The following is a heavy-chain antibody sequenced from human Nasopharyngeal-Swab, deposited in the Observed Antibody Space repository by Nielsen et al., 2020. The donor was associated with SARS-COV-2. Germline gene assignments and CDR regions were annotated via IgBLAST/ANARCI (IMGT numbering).Heavy chain of an antibody. V-gene: IGHV1-2*04. Sequence: ASVKVSCKASGYTFTGYYMHWVRQAPGQGLEWMGWINPNSGGTNYAQKFQGWVTMTRDTSISTAYMELSRLSSDDTAVYYCARDPVPAAIRGRIYGMDVWGQGTTVTVSS. J-gene: IGHJ6*02. CDR3: ARDPVPAAIRGRIYGMDV. CDR2: INPNSGGT. CDR1: GYTFTGYY. D-gene: IGHD2-2*01.